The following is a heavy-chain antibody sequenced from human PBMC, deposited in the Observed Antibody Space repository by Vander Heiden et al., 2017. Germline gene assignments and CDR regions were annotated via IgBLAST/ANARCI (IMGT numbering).Heavy chain of an antibody. V-gene: IGHV3-74*02. J-gene: IGHJ4*02. CDR1: GFTFSSYW. CDR2: INSDGSST. CDR3: ASGDSHGYNY. Sequence: VQLVESGGGLVQPGGSLRVFCAASGFTFSSYWMHWVRQAPGKGLVWVSRINSDGSSTSYADSVKGRFTISRDNAKNTLYLQMNSLRAEDTAVYYCASGDSHGYNYWGQGTLVTVSS. D-gene: IGHD5-18*01.